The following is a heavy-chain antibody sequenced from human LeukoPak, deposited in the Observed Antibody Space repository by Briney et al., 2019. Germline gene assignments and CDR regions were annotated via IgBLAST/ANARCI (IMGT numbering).Heavy chain of an antibody. J-gene: IGHJ4*02. D-gene: IGHD3-22*01. Sequence: GRSLRLSCAASGFTFSNYGMHWARQAPGKGLEWVAVIWYDGSNKYYADSVKGRFIISRDNSKNTLYLQMNGLRAEDTAVYYCARDISGYYYFDYWGQGTLVTVSS. CDR3: ARDISGYYYFDY. V-gene: IGHV3-33*01. CDR2: IWYDGSNK. CDR1: GFTFSNYG.